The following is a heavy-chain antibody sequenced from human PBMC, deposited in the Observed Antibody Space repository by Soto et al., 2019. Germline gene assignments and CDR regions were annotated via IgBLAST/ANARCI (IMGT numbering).Heavy chain of an antibody. Sequence: QVHLLQSGAEVQKPGSSVKVSCKASEDPLSKYNINWVRQAPGQGLEWMGRISPILGVTEYAQRFQGRVTITADKSTFTAYLDLSSLRSEDTAAYYCATSLATVRDNWLDPWGQGTLVTVS. V-gene: IGHV1-69*02. CDR2: ISPILGVT. CDR3: ATSLATVRDNWLDP. D-gene: IGHD4-17*01. J-gene: IGHJ5*02. CDR1: EDPLSKYN.